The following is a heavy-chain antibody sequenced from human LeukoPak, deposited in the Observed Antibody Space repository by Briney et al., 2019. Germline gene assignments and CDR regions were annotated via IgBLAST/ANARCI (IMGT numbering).Heavy chain of an antibody. Sequence: ASVKVSCKASGYTFTSYYMHWVRQAPGQGLEWMGIINPSGGSTSYAQKFQGRVTITRDTSTSTVYMELSSLRSEDTAVYYCARCVTVTNLDYWGQGTLVTVSS. D-gene: IGHD4-17*01. CDR2: INPSGGST. CDR1: GYTFTSYY. CDR3: ARCVTVTNLDY. V-gene: IGHV1-46*01. J-gene: IGHJ4*02.